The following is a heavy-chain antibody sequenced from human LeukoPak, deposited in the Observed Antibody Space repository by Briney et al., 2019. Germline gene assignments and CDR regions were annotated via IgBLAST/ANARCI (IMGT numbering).Heavy chain of an antibody. Sequence: SETLSLTCTVSGGSISSGDYYWSWIRQPPGKGLEWIGYIYYSGSTYYNPSLKSRVTISVDTSKNQFSLKLSSVTAADTAVYYCARTDFWSGYSYNWFAPWGQGTLVTVSS. CDR2: IYYSGST. V-gene: IGHV4-30-4*08. D-gene: IGHD3-3*01. J-gene: IGHJ5*02. CDR1: GGSISSGDYY. CDR3: ARTDFWSGYSYNWFAP.